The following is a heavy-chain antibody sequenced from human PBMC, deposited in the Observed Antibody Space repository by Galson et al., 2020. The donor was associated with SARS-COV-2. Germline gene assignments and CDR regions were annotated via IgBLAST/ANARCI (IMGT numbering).Heavy chain of an antibody. D-gene: IGHD1-26*01. CDR3: ARGSGSYFVYFQH. V-gene: IGHV3-30*04. J-gene: IGHJ1*01. Sequence: GSLRLSCAASGFTFSSYAMHWVRQAPGKGLEWVAVISYDGSNKYYADSVKGRFTISRDNSKNTLYLQMNSLRAEDTAVYYCARGSGSYFVYFQHWGQGTLVTVSS. CDR1: GFTFSSYA. CDR2: ISYDGSNK.